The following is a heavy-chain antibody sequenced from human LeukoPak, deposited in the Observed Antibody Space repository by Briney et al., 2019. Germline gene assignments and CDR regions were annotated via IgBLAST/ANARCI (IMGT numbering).Heavy chain of an antibody. D-gene: IGHD5-12*01. Sequence: GGSLRLSCAASGFTFSTYAMHWVRQAPGKGLEWVAVISYGGSYKYYADSVKGRSSISRDNSKNTLYLQMNSLRAEDTAVYYCAKDDIGYYFDNWGQGTLVTVSS. CDR3: AKDDIGYYFDN. V-gene: IGHV3-30*18. CDR2: ISYGGSYK. J-gene: IGHJ4*02. CDR1: GFTFSTYA.